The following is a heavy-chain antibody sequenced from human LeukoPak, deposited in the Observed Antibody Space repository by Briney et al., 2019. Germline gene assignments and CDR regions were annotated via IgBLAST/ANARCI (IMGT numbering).Heavy chain of an antibody. CDR2: ISGSVGST. CDR1: GFTFSSYA. Sequence: GGSLRLSCAASGFTFSSYAMSWVRQAPGKGLEWVSAISGSVGSTYYADSVKGRFTISRDNSKNTLYLQMNSLRAEDTAVYYCAKDSHAYYYYMDVWGKGTTVTVSS. CDR3: AKDSHAYYYYMDV. V-gene: IGHV3-23*01. J-gene: IGHJ6*03.